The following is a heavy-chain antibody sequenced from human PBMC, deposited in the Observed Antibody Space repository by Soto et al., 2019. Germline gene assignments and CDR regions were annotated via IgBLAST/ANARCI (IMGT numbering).Heavy chain of an antibody. Sequence: SETLSLTCIVSGGSISSSSYYWGWIRQPPGKGLEWIGSIYYSGSTYYNPSLKSRVTISVDTSKNQFSLKLSSVTAADTAVFYRARHRARSWFDPWGQGTLVTVSS. CDR2: IYYSGST. J-gene: IGHJ5*02. D-gene: IGHD6-6*01. CDR3: ARHRARSWFDP. CDR1: GGSISSSSYY. V-gene: IGHV4-39*01.